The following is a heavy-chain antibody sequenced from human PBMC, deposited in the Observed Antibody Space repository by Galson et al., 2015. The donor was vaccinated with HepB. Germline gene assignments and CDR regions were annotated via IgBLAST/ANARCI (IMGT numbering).Heavy chain of an antibody. J-gene: IGHJ4*02. CDR2: MNPNSGNT. CDR3: ARVSFPTTYDFWSGYEYYFDY. CDR1: GYTFTSYD. V-gene: IGHV1-8*01. D-gene: IGHD3-3*01. Sequence: SVKVSCKASGYTFTSYDINWVRQATGQGLEWMGWMNPNSGNTGYAQKFQGRVTMTRNTSISTAYMELSSPRSEDTAVYYCARVSFPTTYDFWSGYEYYFDYWGQGTLVTVSS.